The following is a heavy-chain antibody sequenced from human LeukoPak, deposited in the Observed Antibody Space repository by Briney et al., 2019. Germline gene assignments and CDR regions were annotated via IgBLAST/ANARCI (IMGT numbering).Heavy chain of an antibody. Sequence: SGGSLRLSCAASGFPFTNAWMSWFRQAPGKGLEWVGRIKSKTDGGTTDYAAPVKGRFTISRDDSENTLYLQVNTVKIEDTAVYYCTTENPTDFWGQGTLVTVSS. V-gene: IGHV3-15*01. J-gene: IGHJ4*02. CDR1: GFPFTNAW. CDR3: TTENPTDF. CDR2: IKSKTDGGTT.